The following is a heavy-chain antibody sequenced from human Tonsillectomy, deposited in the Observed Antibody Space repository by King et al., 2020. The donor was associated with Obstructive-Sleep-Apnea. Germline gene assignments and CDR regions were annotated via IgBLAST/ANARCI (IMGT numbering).Heavy chain of an antibody. V-gene: IGHV3-7*03. CDR3: ARDLNWNDFHYYGMDV. Sequence: VQLVESGGGLVQPGGSLRLSCAASGFTFSSYWMSWVRQAPGKGLEWVANIKQVGSERYYVDYVKGRFTISRDNAKKSLYLQMNSLRAEDTAVYYCARDLNWNDFHYYGMDVWGQGTTVTVSS. J-gene: IGHJ6*02. CDR2: IKQVGSER. CDR1: GFTFSSYW. D-gene: IGHD1-1*01.